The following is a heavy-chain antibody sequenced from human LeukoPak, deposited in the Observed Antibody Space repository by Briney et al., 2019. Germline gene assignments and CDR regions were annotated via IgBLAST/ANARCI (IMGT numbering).Heavy chain of an antibody. CDR2: FDPEDGEA. D-gene: IGHD1-1*01. Sequence: GASVTVSCTTSRYTLTELSIHWVRQAPGKGLEWMGGFDPEDGEAIYAQRFQGRVTMTEDTSTDTAYMELSSLTSEDTAVYFCATLDGPLDYWGQGILVTVSS. J-gene: IGHJ4*02. V-gene: IGHV1-24*01. CDR3: ATLDGPLDY. CDR1: RYTLTELS.